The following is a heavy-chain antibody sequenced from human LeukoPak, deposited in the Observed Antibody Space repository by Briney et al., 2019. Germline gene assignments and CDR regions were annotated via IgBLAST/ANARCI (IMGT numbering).Heavy chain of an antibody. V-gene: IGHV4-38-2*02. D-gene: IGHD6-19*01. CDR3: ARDEHRGWTPEYYFDY. CDR2: IYHSGST. Sequence: SETLSLTCTVSGYSISSGYYWGWIRQPPGKGLEWIGSIYHSGSTYYNPSLKSRVTISVDTSKNQFSLKLSSVTAADTAVYYCARDEHRGWTPEYYFDYWGQGTLVTVSS. CDR1: GYSISSGYY. J-gene: IGHJ4*02.